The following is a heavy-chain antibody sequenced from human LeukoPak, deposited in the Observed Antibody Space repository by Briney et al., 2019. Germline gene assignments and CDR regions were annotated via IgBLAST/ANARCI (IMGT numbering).Heavy chain of an antibody. Sequence: PSETLSLTCTVSRGSLSSSYWSWIRQPPGKGLERIGYVYYSGSTNYNPSLKSRVTISVDTSRSQFSLKLSSVTAADTAVYYCAGTNYNILTGCDNWGQGTLVTVSS. CDR2: VYYSGST. CDR3: AGTNYNILTGCDN. V-gene: IGHV4-59*01. J-gene: IGHJ4*02. CDR1: RGSLSSSY. D-gene: IGHD3-9*01.